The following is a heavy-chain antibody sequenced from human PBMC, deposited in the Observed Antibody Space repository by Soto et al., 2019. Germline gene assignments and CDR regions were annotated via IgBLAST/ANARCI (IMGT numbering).Heavy chain of an antibody. Sequence: QVHLVESGGGVVQPGRSLRLSCATSGLTFSNYAFHWVRRAPGKGLEWVAVISFDGSTTFYADSVKGRFTISRDNSKNTIYLQMNSLRPEDTALYYCTDEVELLYWGQGTLVTVSS. J-gene: IGHJ4*02. CDR1: GLTFSNYA. D-gene: IGHD1-7*01. CDR2: ISFDGSTT. CDR3: TDEVELLY. V-gene: IGHV3-30-3*01.